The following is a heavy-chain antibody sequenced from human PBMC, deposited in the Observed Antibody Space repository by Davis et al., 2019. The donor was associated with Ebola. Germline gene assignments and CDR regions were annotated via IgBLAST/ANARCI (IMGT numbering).Heavy chain of an antibody. Sequence: MPSETLSLTCTVSGGSISSNNYYWGWIRQPPGKGLEWIGSIYYSGSTYYNPSLKSRVTISVDTSKNQFSLKLSSVTAADTAVYYCARGIRIAARPPTYYYYYYGMDVWGKGTTVTVSS. D-gene: IGHD6-6*01. CDR1: GGSISSNNYY. CDR2: IYYSGST. CDR3: ARGIRIAARPPTYYYYYYGMDV. V-gene: IGHV4-39*07. J-gene: IGHJ6*04.